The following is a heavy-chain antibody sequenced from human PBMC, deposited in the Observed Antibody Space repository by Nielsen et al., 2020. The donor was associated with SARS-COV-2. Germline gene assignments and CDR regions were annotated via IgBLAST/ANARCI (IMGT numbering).Heavy chain of an antibody. D-gene: IGHD2-21*02. CDR1: GGSISSGGYY. Sequence: SETLSLTCTVSGGSISSGGYYWSWIRQRPGKGLEWIGYIYYSGSTYYNPSLKSRVTISVDTSKNQFSLKLSSVTAADTAVYYCASSLGAYCGGDCVYYYGMDVWGQGTTVTVSS. V-gene: IGHV4-31*03. CDR2: IYYSGST. CDR3: ASSLGAYCGGDCVYYYGMDV. J-gene: IGHJ6*02.